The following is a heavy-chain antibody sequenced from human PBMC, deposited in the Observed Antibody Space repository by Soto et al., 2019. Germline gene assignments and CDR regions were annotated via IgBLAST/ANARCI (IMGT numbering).Heavy chain of an antibody. CDR2: ISSSSSYI. CDR3: ARLDSSSWAFDY. D-gene: IGHD6-13*01. Sequence: GGSVRLSCAASGVSFSDYYMSWIRQAPGKGLEWLSYISSSSSYINYADSVKGRFTISRDNAKNTLYLQMNSLRAEDTAVYYCARLDSSSWAFDYWGQGTLVTVSS. J-gene: IGHJ4*02. V-gene: IGHV3-11*06. CDR1: GVSFSDYY.